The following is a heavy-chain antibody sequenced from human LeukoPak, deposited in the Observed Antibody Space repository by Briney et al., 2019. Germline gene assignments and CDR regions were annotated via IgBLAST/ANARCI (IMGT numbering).Heavy chain of an antibody. D-gene: IGHD1-26*01. Sequence: PGGSLRLSCAASGLTFRNYGMRWVRQAPGKGLEWVAVIWYDGSNQYYVDSVKGRFTVSRDNAKNTLYLQMNSLRAEDTAVYYCATDRNSGKYYDYWGQGTLVTVSS. CDR2: IWYDGSNQ. J-gene: IGHJ4*02. CDR3: ATDRNSGKYYDY. V-gene: IGHV3-33*01. CDR1: GLTFRNYG.